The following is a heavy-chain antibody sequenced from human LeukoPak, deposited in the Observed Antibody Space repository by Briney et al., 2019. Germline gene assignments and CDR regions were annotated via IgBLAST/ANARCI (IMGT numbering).Heavy chain of an antibody. Sequence: PGRSLRLSCAASGFTFSSYAMHWVRQAPGKGLEWVAVISYDGSNKYYADSVKGRFTISRDNSKNTLYLQMNSLRAEETAVYYCARDRGRLQGGTFYYWGQGTLVTVSS. D-gene: IGHD4-4*01. CDR2: ISYDGSNK. CDR1: GFTFSSYA. J-gene: IGHJ4*02. CDR3: ARDRGRLQGGTFYY. V-gene: IGHV3-30-3*01.